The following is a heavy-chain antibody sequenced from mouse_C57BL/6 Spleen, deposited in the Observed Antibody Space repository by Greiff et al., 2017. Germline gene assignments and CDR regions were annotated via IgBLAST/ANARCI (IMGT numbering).Heavy chain of an antibody. CDR2: ISNGGGST. CDR1: GFTFSDYY. D-gene: IGHD2-10*02. J-gene: IGHJ4*01. V-gene: IGHV5-12*01. CDR3: ARYGYFSMDY. Sequence: EVQRVESGGGLVQPGGSLKLSCAASGFTFSDYYMYWVRQTPEQRLEWVAYISNGGGSTYYPDTVKGRITISRDNAKNTLYLQMIRLKSEDTAMYYCARYGYFSMDYWGQGTSVTVSS.